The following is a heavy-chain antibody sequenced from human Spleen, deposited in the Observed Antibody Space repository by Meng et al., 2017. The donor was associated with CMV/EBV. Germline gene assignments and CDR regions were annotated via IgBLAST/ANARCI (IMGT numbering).Heavy chain of an antibody. J-gene: IGHJ5*02. Sequence: KGSCRACGYPFSYFGITWVRQAPGQGLEWMGWIGAYNGNLKFAQKFQGRVPMSADTYTSAAYMELTSLGYDDTAVYYCARGDTGGFDPWGQGTLVTVSS. V-gene: IGHV1-18*01. CDR3: ARGDTGGFDP. CDR1: GYPFSYFG. CDR2: IGAYNGNL.